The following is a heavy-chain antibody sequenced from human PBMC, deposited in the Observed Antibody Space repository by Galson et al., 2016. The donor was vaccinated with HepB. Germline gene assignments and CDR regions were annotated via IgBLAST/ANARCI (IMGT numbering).Heavy chain of an antibody. CDR1: GFTFSSHW. J-gene: IGHJ4*02. CDR3: VKNYDY. CDR2: IKGDGSEM. D-gene: IGHD2/OR15-2a*01. V-gene: IGHV3-7*03. Sequence: SLRLSCAASGFTFSSHWMNWVRQVPEKGLEWLVNIKGDGSEMNYADSVKGRFTISRDNAKSSLYLQMNSLRADDTALYYCVKNYDYWGQGTPVTVSS.